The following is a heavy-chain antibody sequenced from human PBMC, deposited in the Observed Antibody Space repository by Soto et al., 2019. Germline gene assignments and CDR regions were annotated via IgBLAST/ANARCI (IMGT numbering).Heavy chain of an antibody. CDR1: GFTFSSYG. D-gene: IGHD6-6*01. CDR2: IWYDGSNK. V-gene: IGHV3-33*01. CDR3: ARNSGSSSSGHNYYYYGMDV. J-gene: IGHJ6*02. Sequence: ALRLSCAESGFTFSSYGMHWVRQAPGKGLEWVAVIWYDGSNKYYADSVKGGFPISGANSKNTLYLQMNSLRAQDTAVYYCARNSGSSSSGHNYYYYGMDVWGQGTTVTVSS.